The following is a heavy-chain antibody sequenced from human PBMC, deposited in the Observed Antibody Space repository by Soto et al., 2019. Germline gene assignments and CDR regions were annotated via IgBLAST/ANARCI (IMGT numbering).Heavy chain of an antibody. CDR1: GDSVSSNSVA. CDR3: ARDTPENGGYFAY. CDR2: TYYKSKWYN. D-gene: IGHD1-1*01. J-gene: IGHJ4*02. Sequence: SQTLSLTCAISGDSVSSNSVAWNWIRQSPSRGLEWLGRTYYKSKWYNDYAVSVKSRITTNPDTSKNQFSLQLNSVTPEDTAVYYFARDTPENGGYFAYWGQRTLVTVSS. V-gene: IGHV6-1*01.